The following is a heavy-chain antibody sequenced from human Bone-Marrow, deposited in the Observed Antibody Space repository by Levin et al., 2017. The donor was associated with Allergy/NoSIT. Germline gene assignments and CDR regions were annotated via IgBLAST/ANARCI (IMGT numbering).Heavy chain of an antibody. V-gene: IGHV3-23*01. CDR3: ANDLRGGHPRYHDY. CDR2: VSGSGDST. J-gene: IGHJ4*02. Sequence: GGSLRLSCAASGFTFYNYAMNWVRQAPGKGLEWVSTVSGSGDSTYYADSVKGRFTISRDNSKNTLYLQMNTLRAEDTAVYYWANDLRGGHPRYHDYWGQGTLVSVSS. CDR1: GFTFYNYA. D-gene: IGHD1-26*01.